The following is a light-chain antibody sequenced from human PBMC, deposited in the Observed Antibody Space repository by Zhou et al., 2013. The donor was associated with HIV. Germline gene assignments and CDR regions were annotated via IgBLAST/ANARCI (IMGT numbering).Light chain of an antibody. J-gene: IGKJ5*01. Sequence: EVVLTQSPATLSLSPGERVTLSCRASQSVGSSLGWYQQKPGQAPRLLIYDSSKRAPGIAARFSGSGFGRDFTLTISGLEPEDFAVYYCQQRYRWPITFGQGTRLEIK. CDR3: QQRYRWPIT. CDR2: DSS. CDR1: QSVGSS. V-gene: IGKV3-11*02.